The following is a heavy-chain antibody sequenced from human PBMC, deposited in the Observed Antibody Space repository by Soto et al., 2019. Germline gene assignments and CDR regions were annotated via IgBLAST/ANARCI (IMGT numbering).Heavy chain of an antibody. D-gene: IGHD1-26*01. V-gene: IGHV3-21*01. Sequence: PGGSLRLSCAASGFTFSSYSMNWVRQAPGKGLEWVSSISSSSSYIYYADSVKGRFTISRDNAKNSLYLQMNSLRAEDTAVYYCARDYSRYYPFDYWGQGTLVTVSS. J-gene: IGHJ4*02. CDR2: ISSSSSYI. CDR3: ARDYSRYYPFDY. CDR1: GFTFSSYS.